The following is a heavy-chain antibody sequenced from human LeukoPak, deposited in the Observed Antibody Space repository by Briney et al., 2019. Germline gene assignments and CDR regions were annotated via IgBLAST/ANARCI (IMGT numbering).Heavy chain of an antibody. J-gene: IGHJ4*02. CDR1: GGSISSSSYY. CDR2: IYYSGST. CDR3: ARHLYYDILTGYFSY. V-gene: IGHV4-39*01. Sequence: PSETLSLTCTVSGGSISSSSYYWGWIRQPPGKGLEWIGSIYYSGSTYYNPSLKSRVTISVDTSKNQFSLKLSSVTAADTAVYYCARHLYYDILTGYFSYWGQGTLVTVSS. D-gene: IGHD3-9*01.